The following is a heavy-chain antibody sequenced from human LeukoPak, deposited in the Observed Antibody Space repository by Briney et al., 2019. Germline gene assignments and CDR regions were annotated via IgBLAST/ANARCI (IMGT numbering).Heavy chain of an antibody. CDR2: INPSGGST. V-gene: IGHV1-46*01. CDR3: ARDLRHLKYYDIFTGFDY. CDR1: GYIFTSYF. Sequence: ASVKVSCKASGYIFTSYFMHWVRQAPGQGLEWMGVINPSGGSTNYAQEFQGRVTMTRDMSTSTVYMELSSLRSEDTALYRCARDLRHLKYYDIFTGFDYWGQGTLVTVSS. D-gene: IGHD3-9*01. J-gene: IGHJ4*02.